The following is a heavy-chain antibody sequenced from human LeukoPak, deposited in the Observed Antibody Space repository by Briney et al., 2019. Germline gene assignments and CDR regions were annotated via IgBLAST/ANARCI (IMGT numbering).Heavy chain of an antibody. CDR2: IHPSTGNP. CDR3: ARAYQRLGELSLPDY. Sequence: ASVKVSCKASGYTFTNYAMNWVRQAPGQGLEWMGWIHPSTGNPTYGQGFTGRFVFSLDISVSTTYLQISSLKAEDTAVYYCARAYQRLGELSLPDYWGQGTLVTVSS. J-gene: IGHJ4*02. D-gene: IGHD3-16*02. CDR1: GYTFTNYA. V-gene: IGHV7-4-1*02.